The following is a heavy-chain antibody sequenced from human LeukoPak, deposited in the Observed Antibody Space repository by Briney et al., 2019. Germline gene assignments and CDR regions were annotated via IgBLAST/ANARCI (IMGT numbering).Heavy chain of an antibody. J-gene: IGHJ1*01. CDR1: GFTFSSYW. CDR3: ATQGEHSYDSNRSGYFQH. CDR2: IKQDGSEK. V-gene: IGHV3-7*01. D-gene: IGHD3-22*01. Sequence: PGGSLRLSCAASGFTFSSYWMSWVRQVPGKGLEWVANIKQDGSEKYYVDSVKGRFTISRDNAKNSLYLQMNSLRAEDTAVYYCATQGEHSYDSNRSGYFQHWGQGTLVTVSS.